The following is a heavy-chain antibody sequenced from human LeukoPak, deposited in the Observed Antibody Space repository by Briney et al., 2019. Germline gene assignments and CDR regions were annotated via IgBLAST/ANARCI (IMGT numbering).Heavy chain of an antibody. CDR1: GFTFSSYA. J-gene: IGHJ4*02. CDR3: ARVSRYCSSTSCYGVDY. Sequence: GGSLRLSCAASGFTFSSYAMSWVRQAPGKGLEWVSAISGSGGSTYYADSVKGRFTISRDNSKNTLYLQMNSLRAEDTAVYYCARVSRYCSSTSCYGVDYWGQGTLVTVSS. V-gene: IGHV3-23*01. D-gene: IGHD2-2*01. CDR2: ISGSGGST.